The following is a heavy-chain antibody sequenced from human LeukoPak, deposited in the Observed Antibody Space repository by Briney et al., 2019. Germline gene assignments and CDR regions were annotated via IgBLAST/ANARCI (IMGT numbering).Heavy chain of an antibody. CDR1: GYTFTSYG. CDR3: ATVGGWGYFDY. Sequence: GASVKVSCKASGYTFTSYGISWVRQAPGQGLVWMGWISAYNGNTNYAQKFQGRVTMTEDTSTDTAYMELSSLRSEDTAVYYCATVGGWGYFDYWGQGTLVTVSS. D-gene: IGHD3-16*01. V-gene: IGHV1-18*01. J-gene: IGHJ4*02. CDR2: ISAYNGNT.